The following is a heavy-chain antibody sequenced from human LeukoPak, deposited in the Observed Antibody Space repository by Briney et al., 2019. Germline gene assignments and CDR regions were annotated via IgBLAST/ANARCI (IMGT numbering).Heavy chain of an antibody. V-gene: IGHV3-23*01. CDR2: ISDGGAAT. CDR1: GFTFSNYA. CDR3: AKALNVLVPSTSRWFDP. D-gene: IGHD2-8*02. J-gene: IGHJ5*02. Sequence: GGSLRLSCAASGFTFSNYAMTWVRQAPGKGLEWVSTISDGGAATYYADSVKGRFTISRDNSKNTLSLQMNSLRAEDTAVYYCAKALNVLVPSTSRWFDPWGQGTLVTDSS.